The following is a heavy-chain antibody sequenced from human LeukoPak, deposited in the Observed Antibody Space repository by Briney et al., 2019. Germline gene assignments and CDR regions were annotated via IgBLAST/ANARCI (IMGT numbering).Heavy chain of an antibody. J-gene: IGHJ4*02. CDR1: GFTFSNCW. Sequence: PGGSVRLSCAASGFTFSNCWMRWVRQAPGKGLEWVANIKEDGSEKYYVDSVKGRFTISRDNDKKLVYLQMNSLRVEDTAVYYCARVLTVAAYDYWGQGTLVTVSS. CDR2: IKEDGSEK. V-gene: IGHV3-7*01. CDR3: ARVLTVAAYDY. D-gene: IGHD3-9*01.